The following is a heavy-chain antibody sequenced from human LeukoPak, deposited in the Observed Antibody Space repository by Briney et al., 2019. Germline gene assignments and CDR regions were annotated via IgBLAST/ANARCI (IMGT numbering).Heavy chain of an antibody. V-gene: IGHV3-30*02. Sequence: PGGSLRLSCAASGFTFSSYGMHWVRQAPGKELEWVAFIRYDGSNKYYADSVKGRFTISRDNSKNTLYLQMNSLRAEDTAVYYCVTVEQLTYWGQGTMVTVSS. J-gene: IGHJ3*01. CDR3: VTVEQLTY. D-gene: IGHD6-13*01. CDR2: IRYDGSNK. CDR1: GFTFSSYG.